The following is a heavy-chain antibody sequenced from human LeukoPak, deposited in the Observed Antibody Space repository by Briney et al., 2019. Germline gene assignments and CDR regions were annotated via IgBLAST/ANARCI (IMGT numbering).Heavy chain of an antibody. CDR3: ARDSPYCSSTSCYGYWFDP. Sequence: SETLSLTCTVSGCTISSSSYYWGWLRQPPGKGREWVGCIYYSGSTYYTPTLKSRVTISVATSKNQFSLKLSPVTAADTAVYYCARDSPYCSSTSCYGYWFDPWGQGTLVTVSS. J-gene: IGHJ5*02. CDR2: IYYSGST. V-gene: IGHV4-39*07. CDR1: GCTISSSSYY. D-gene: IGHD2-2*01.